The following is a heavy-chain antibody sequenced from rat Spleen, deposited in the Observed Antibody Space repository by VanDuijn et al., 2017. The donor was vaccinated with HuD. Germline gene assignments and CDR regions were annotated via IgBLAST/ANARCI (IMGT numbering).Heavy chain of an antibody. J-gene: IGHJ2*01. CDR1: GFSFSDCD. CDR2: ITYDVSTT. V-gene: IGHV5-20*01. D-gene: IGHD1-4*01. Sequence: EVQLVESGGGLVQPGRSMLLSCAASGFSFSDCDMAWVRQAPTKGLEWVASITYDVSTTYYRDSVKGRFTSSRDNAKSTLYLQMDSLRSEDTATYYCATEGTTPDYWGQGVMVTFSS. CDR3: ATEGTTPDY.